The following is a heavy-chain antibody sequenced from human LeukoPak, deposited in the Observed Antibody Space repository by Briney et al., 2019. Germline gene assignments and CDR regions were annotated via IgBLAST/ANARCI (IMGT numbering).Heavy chain of an antibody. V-gene: IGHV1-2*04. J-gene: IGHJ6*02. CDR3: ARDSNGYCSSTSCSDYYYYGMDV. CDR2: INPNSGGT. Sequence: ASVKVSCKASGYTFTGYYMHWVRQAPGQGLEWMGWINPNSGGTNYAQKFQGWVTMTRDTSISTAYMELSRLRSDDTAVYYCARDSNGYCSSTSCSDYYYYGMDVWGQGTTVTVSS. D-gene: IGHD2-2*03. CDR1: GYTFTGYY.